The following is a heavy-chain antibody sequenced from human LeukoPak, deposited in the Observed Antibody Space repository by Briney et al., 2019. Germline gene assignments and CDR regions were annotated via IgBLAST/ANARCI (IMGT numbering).Heavy chain of an antibody. CDR1: GYTLTELS. J-gene: IGHJ3*02. V-gene: IGHV1-24*01. Sequence: ASVKVSCKVSGYTLTELSMHWVRQAPGKGLEWMGGFDPEDGETIYAQKFQGRVTMTEDTPTDTAYMELSSLRSKDTAVYYCATEFVDTAAFDIWGQGTMVTVSS. CDR3: ATEFVDTAAFDI. D-gene: IGHD5-18*01. CDR2: FDPEDGET.